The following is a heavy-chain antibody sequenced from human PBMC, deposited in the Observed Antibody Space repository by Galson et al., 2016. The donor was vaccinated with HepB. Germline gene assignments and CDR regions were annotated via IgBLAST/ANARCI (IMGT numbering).Heavy chain of an antibody. CDR1: GFTFSSYA. D-gene: IGHD2-21*02. Sequence: LRLSCAASGFTFSSYAMSWVRQAPGKGLEWVSGFSGSGGRIYYADSVKGRFTISRDNSKNTLYLQMNSLRAEDTAVYYCAKGAMLLTAILYYFDSWGQGTLVTVSS. CDR2: FSGSGGRI. V-gene: IGHV3-23*01. J-gene: IGHJ4*02. CDR3: AKGAMLLTAILYYFDS.